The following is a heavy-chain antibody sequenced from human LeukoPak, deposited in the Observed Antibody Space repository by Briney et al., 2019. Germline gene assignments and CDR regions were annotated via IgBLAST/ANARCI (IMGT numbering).Heavy chain of an antibody. CDR2: IYSGGST. CDR3: VKHIYGVVSIQQ. J-gene: IGHJ1*01. V-gene: IGHV3-53*01. D-gene: IGHD3-3*01. CDR1: GFTVSSNY. Sequence: GGSLRLSCAASGFTVSSNYMSWVRQAPGKGLEWVSVIYSGGSTYYADSVKGRFTISRDDSKNTLYLQMSSLKTEDTAVYYCVKHIYGVVSIQQWGQGTLVTVSS.